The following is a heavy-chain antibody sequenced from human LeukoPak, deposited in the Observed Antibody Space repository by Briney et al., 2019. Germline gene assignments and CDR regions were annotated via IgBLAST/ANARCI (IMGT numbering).Heavy chain of an antibody. D-gene: IGHD3-22*01. Sequence: SETLSLTCSVSGGSIRSSGYFWGWIRQPPGKALEWIGGIYYGGTTYYNPSLKSRVTISVDTSKKQFSLKLSSVTAADTAFYYCARQRDYYDSSGQSDFDSWGQGALVTVSS. V-gene: IGHV4-39*01. CDR1: GGSIRSSGYF. CDR2: IYYGGTT. J-gene: IGHJ4*02. CDR3: ARQRDYYDSSGQSDFDS.